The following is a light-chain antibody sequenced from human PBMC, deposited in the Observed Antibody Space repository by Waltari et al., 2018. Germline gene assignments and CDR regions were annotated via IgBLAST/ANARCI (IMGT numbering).Light chain of an antibody. CDR2: NNN. CDR3: GAWDDSLRGYV. Sequence: QSMLTQPPSASGTPGQRVTISGSGSSSNIGSHTVNWFQQFPGTAPRLLIYNNNRRPSGVPDRFSASLSGTSASLAISGLQSEDEADYYCGAWDDSLRGYVFGTGTMVTVL. CDR1: SSNIGSHT. V-gene: IGLV1-44*01. J-gene: IGLJ1*01.